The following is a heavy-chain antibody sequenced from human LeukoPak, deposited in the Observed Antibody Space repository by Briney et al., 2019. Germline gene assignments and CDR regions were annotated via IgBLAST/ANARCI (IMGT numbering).Heavy chain of an antibody. CDR3: AAVDWLSIWDEGIQH. J-gene: IGHJ1*01. D-gene: IGHD3-9*01. CDR2: IYYSGST. V-gene: IGHV4-59*01. Sequence: SETLSLTCTVSGGSISSYYWSWIRQPPGKGLEWIGYIYYSGSTNYNPSLKSRVTISVDTSKNQFSLKLSSVTAADTAVYYCAAVDWLSIWDEGIQHWGQGTLVTVSS. CDR1: GGSISSYY.